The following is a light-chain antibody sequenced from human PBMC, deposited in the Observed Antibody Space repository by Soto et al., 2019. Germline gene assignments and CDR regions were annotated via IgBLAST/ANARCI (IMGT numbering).Light chain of an antibody. V-gene: IGLV1-40*01. CDR2: ENN. CDR3: QSYVSRLSGYV. CDR1: SSNIGAGYE. J-gene: IGLJ1*01. Sequence: QSVLTQPPSVSEAPGQRVTISCTGSSSNIGAGYEAHWYQQVPGTAPKLLIYENNNRPSGVPDRFSGSKSGTSASLAITGLQAEDEAEYYCQSYVSRLSGYVFGTGTKLTVL.